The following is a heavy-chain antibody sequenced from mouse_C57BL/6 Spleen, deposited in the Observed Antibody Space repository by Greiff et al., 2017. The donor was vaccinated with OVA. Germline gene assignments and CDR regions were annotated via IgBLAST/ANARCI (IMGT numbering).Heavy chain of an antibody. CDR1: GFTFSSYT. CDR2: ISGGGGNT. D-gene: IGHD2-4*01. CDR3: ARQPYDYDWFAY. V-gene: IGHV5-9*01. J-gene: IGHJ3*01. Sequence: EVKLMESGGGLVKPGGSLKLSCAASGFTFSSYTMSWVRQTPGKRLEWVATISGGGGNTYYPDSVKGRFTISRDNAKNTLYLQMSSLRSEDTALYYCARQPYDYDWFAYWGQGTLVTVSA.